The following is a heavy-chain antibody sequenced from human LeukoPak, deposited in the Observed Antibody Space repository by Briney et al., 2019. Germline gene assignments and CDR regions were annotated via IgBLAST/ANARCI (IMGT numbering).Heavy chain of an antibody. J-gene: IGHJ6*02. CDR2: MNPNSGNT. CDR3: ASGSGSYYNERKNYYYYGMDV. V-gene: IGHV1-8*01. Sequence: ASVKVSCKASGYTFTSYDINWERQATGQGLEWMGWMNPNSGNTGYAQKFQGRVTMTRNTSISTAYMELSSLRSEDTAVYYCASGSGSYYNERKNYYYYGMDVWGQGTTVTVSS. D-gene: IGHD3-10*01. CDR1: GYTFTSYD.